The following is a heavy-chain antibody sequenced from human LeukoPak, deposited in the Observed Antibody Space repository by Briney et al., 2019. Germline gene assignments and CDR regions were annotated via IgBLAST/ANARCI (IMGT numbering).Heavy chain of an antibody. CDR3: AKTRSYYGSGSSMYYFDY. CDR1: GDSMSGYF. Sequence: ETLSLTCTVSGDSMSGYFWSWVRQAPGKGLEWVSTFSGSGSTYYADSVKGRFTISRDNSKTTLSLQMKSLRAEDTAIYYCAKTRSYYGSGSSMYYFDYWGQGTLVTVSS. CDR2: FSGSGST. V-gene: IGHV3-23*01. D-gene: IGHD3-10*01. J-gene: IGHJ4*02.